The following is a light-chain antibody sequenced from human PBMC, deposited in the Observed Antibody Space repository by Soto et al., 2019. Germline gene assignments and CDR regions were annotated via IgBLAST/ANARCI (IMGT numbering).Light chain of an antibody. CDR1: SGHSDRA. J-gene: IGLJ3*02. V-gene: IGLV4-69*02. Sequence: QPVLTQPPSASASLGASVKLTCTLSSGHSDRAIAWHQQQPEKGPRYLMKVNSDGSHFKGDGIPDRFSGSSSGAERYLIISTLQPEDEADYHCQTCGTDRWVFGAGTKLTVL. CDR2: VNSDGSH. CDR3: QTCGTDRWV.